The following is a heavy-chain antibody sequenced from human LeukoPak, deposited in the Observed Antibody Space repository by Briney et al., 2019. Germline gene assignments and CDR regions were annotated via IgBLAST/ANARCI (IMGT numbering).Heavy chain of an antibody. CDR3: ARGGRITIFGVVISYYYGMDV. CDR1: GYTFTSSD. Sequence: ASVKVSCKASGYTFTSSDINWVRQATGQGLEWMGWMNPNSGNTGYAQKFQGRVTMTRNTSISTAYMELSSLRSEDTAVYYCARGGRITIFGVVISYYYGMDVWGQGTTVTVSS. V-gene: IGHV1-8*01. D-gene: IGHD3-3*01. J-gene: IGHJ6*02. CDR2: MNPNSGNT.